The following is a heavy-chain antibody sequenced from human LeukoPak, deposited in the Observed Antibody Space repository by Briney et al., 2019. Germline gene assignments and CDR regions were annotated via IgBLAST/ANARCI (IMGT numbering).Heavy chain of an antibody. CDR2: IYHSGST. D-gene: IGHD5-12*01. CDR1: GGSISTYY. J-gene: IGHJ4*02. Sequence: SETLSLTCTLSGGSISTYYWSWIRQPPGKGLEWIGYIYHSGSTNYHPSLKSRVTISVDTSKTQFSLKLSSVTAADTAVYYCARGGGYASPIGYWGQGALVTVSS. CDR3: ARGGGYASPIGY. V-gene: IGHV4-59*01.